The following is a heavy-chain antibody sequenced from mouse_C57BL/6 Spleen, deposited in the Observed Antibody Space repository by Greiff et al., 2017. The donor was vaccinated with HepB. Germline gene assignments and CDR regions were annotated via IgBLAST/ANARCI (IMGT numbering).Heavy chain of an antibody. CDR1: GYTFTSYW. V-gene: IGHV1-64*01. CDR3: ARSLCSGGGYFDV. J-gene: IGHJ1*03. CDR2: IHPNSGST. D-gene: IGHD6-2*01. Sequence: QVQLQQPGAELVKPGASVKLSCKASGYTFTSYWMHWVKQRPGQGLEWIGMIHPNSGSTNYNEKFKSKATLTVDKSSSTAYMQLSSLPSEDSAVYYCARSLCSGGGYFDVWGTGTTVTVSS.